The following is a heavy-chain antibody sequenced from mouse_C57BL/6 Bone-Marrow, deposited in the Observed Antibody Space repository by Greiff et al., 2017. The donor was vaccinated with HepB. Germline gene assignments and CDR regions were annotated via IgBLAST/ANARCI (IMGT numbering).Heavy chain of an antibody. CDR1: GYAFSSSW. J-gene: IGHJ4*01. CDR2: IYPGDGDT. Sequence: VQRVESGPELVKPGASVKISCKASGYAFSSSWMNWVKQRPGKGLEWIGRIYPGDGDTNYNGKFKGKATLTADKSSSTAYMQLSSLTSEDSAVYFCARSVYYSNYLGGFDYAMDYWGQGTSVTVSS. CDR3: ARSVYYSNYLGGFDYAMDY. D-gene: IGHD2-5*01. V-gene: IGHV1-82*01.